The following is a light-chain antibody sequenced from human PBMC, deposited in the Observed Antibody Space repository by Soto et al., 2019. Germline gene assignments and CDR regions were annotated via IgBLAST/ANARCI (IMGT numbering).Light chain of an antibody. Sequence: SVLTQPPSASGSPGQSVAISCTGTSSDVGAYNYVAWYQQHPGKVPKPMIYGVSKRPSGVPDRFSGSKSGNTASLTVSGLQADDEADYYCSSYAGSDVFVFGTGTKVTVL. CDR1: SSDVGAYNY. J-gene: IGLJ1*01. CDR2: GVS. CDR3: SSYAGSDVFV. V-gene: IGLV2-8*01.